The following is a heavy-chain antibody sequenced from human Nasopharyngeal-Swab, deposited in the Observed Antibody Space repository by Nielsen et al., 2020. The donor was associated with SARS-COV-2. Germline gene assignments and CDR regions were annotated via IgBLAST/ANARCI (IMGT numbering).Heavy chain of an antibody. V-gene: IGHV3-23*03. CDR3: AKDRGVAVAGPFYHYGLDV. J-gene: IGHJ6*02. Sequence: GGSLRLSCAASGFTFGSYAMTWVRQAPGKGLEWVSIIYSGGLNKYYADSVKGRFTISRDNSKNTLSLQMNSLRAEDTAIYYCAKDRGVAVAGPFYHYGLDVWGQGTTVTVSS. CDR1: GFTFGSYA. D-gene: IGHD6-19*01. CDR2: IYSGGLNK.